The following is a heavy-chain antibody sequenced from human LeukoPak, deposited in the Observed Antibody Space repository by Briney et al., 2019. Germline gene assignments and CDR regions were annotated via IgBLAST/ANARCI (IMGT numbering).Heavy chain of an antibody. CDR3: ASSSDSSGFDYYGMDV. CDR2: IYPGDSVT. CDR1: GYSFTSYW. J-gene: IGHJ6*02. Sequence: GESLKISCKGSGYSFTSYWIGWVRQMPGKGLEWMGIIYPGDSVTRYSPSFQGQVTISADKSISTAYLQWSSLKASDTAMYYCASSSDSSGFDYYGMDVWGQGTTVTVSS. V-gene: IGHV5-51*01. D-gene: IGHD3-22*01.